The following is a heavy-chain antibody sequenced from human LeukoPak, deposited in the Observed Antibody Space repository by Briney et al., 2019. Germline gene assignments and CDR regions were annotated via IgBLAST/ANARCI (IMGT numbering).Heavy chain of an antibody. CDR1: GFTFSSYA. Sequence: PGGSLRLSCAASGFTFSSYAMHWVRQAPGKGLVWVSRINSDGSSTSYADSVKGRFTISRDNAKNTLYLQMNSLRAEDTAVYYCARDKQIAAAGPVGWFDPWGQGTLVTVSS. V-gene: IGHV3-74*01. CDR3: ARDKQIAAAGPVGWFDP. J-gene: IGHJ5*02. D-gene: IGHD6-13*01. CDR2: INSDGSST.